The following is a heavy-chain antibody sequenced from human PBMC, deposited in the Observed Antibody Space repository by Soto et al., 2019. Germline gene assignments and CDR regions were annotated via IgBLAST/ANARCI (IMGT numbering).Heavy chain of an antibody. CDR3: VSDDIGLGIDY. D-gene: IGHD2-15*01. CDR1: GFTLSNYW. Sequence: EVQLVESGGGLVQPGGSLRLSCAASGFTLSNYWMHWVRQVSGKGLVWVSHTNADGSSTTYADSVKGRFTIARDNAKNKLYLKRNSLGAEDTAVYYCVSDDIGLGIDYWGQGTLVTVSS. CDR2: TNADGSST. V-gene: IGHV3-74*01. J-gene: IGHJ4*02.